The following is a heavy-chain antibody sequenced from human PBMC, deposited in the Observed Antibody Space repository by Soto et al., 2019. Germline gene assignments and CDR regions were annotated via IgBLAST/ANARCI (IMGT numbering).Heavy chain of an antibody. CDR3: ARGDRGAFDL. V-gene: IGHV3-74*01. Sequence: EVQLVESGGGVVQPGESLRLSCAASGFTFSYYWMHWVRQAPGKGLVWVSRIHSDGSSTTYADSVKGRFTISRDNARNTLYLQMNSLRAEDTAVYYCARGDRGAFDLWGQGTVLTVSS. CDR2: IHSDGSST. CDR1: GFTFSYYW. D-gene: IGHD1-26*01. J-gene: IGHJ3*01.